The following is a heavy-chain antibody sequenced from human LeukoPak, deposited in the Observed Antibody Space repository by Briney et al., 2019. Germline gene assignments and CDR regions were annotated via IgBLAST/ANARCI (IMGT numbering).Heavy chain of an antibody. V-gene: IGHV4-31*03. D-gene: IGHD6-6*01. CDR3: ARYSTSSGWLDP. CDR1: GGSISSGGYY. CDR2: IYYSGST. J-gene: IGHJ5*02. Sequence: SETLSLTCTVSGGSISSGGYYWSWIRQHPGKGLEWIGYIYYSGSTYYNPSLQSRLTISVDTSKNQFSLKLNSVTAADTAVYYCARYSTSSGWLDPWGQGTLVTVSS.